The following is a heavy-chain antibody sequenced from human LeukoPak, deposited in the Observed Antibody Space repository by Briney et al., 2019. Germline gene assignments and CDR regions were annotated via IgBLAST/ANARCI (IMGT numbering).Heavy chain of an antibody. D-gene: IGHD6-13*01. J-gene: IGHJ4*02. CDR2: IYYSGST. V-gene: IGHV4-59*01. Sequence: PSETLSLTCTVSGGSISSYYWSWIRQPPGKGLEWIGYIYYSGSTNYNPSPKSRVTISEDTSKNQFSLKLSSVTAADTAVYYCARDVSSWLDSWGQGTLVTVSS. CDR1: GGSISSYY. CDR3: ARDVSSWLDS.